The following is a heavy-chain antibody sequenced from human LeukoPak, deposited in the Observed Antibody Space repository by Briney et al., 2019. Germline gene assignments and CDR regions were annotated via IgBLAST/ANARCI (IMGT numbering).Heavy chain of an antibody. CDR3: AVLTGYRVLDAFDI. CDR2: INPNSGGT. V-gene: IGHV1-2*04. D-gene: IGHD3-9*01. CDR1: GYTFTGYY. Sequence: GGSVKVSCKASGYTFTGYYMHWVRQAPGQGLEWMGWINPNSGGTNYAQKFQGWVTMTRDTSISTAYMELSRLRSDDTAVYYCAVLTGYRVLDAFDIWGQGTMVTVSS. J-gene: IGHJ3*02.